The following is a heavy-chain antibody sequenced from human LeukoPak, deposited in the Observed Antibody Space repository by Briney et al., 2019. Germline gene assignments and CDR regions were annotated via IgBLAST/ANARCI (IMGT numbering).Heavy chain of an antibody. Sequence: SGGSLRLSCAASGFTFSSYAMSWVRQAPGKGLEWVSAISGSGGSTYYADSVKGRFTISRDNSKNTLYLQMNSLRAEDTAVYYCAKEGSSYYDSSGYYYDFFDYWGQGTLVTVSS. J-gene: IGHJ4*02. CDR3: AKEGSSYYDSSGYYYDFFDY. CDR2: ISGSGGST. CDR1: GFTFSSYA. D-gene: IGHD3-22*01. V-gene: IGHV3-23*01.